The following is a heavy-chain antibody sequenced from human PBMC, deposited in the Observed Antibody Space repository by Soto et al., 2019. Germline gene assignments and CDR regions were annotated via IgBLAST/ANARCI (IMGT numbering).Heavy chain of an antibody. CDR1: GFTFSSYS. Sequence: PGGSLRLSCAASGFTFSSYSINWVRQAPGKGLEWVSSISSSSSYIYYADSVKGRFTISRDNAKNSLYLQMNSLRAEDTAVYYCARDRCSSTSCYTTLGYYYYGMDVWGQGTTVTVSS. CDR2: ISSSSSYI. V-gene: IGHV3-21*01. CDR3: ARDRCSSTSCYTTLGYYYYGMDV. J-gene: IGHJ6*02. D-gene: IGHD2-2*02.